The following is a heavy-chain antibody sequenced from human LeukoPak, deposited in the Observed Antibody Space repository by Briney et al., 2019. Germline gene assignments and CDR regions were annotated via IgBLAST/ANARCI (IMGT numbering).Heavy chain of an antibody. CDR2: ISRTGNYI. CDR1: EFNISTYA. V-gene: IGHV3-21*06. J-gene: IGHJ4*02. Sequence: GGSLRLSCAASEFNISTYALNWVRQAPGKGLEWVSSISRTGNYIYYADSVKGRFTNSRDNAKNSVYLQMNSLRAEDTAVYYCARDRAPVLPSFDSWGQGTLVTVSS. D-gene: IGHD3-10*01. CDR3: ARDRAPVLPSFDS.